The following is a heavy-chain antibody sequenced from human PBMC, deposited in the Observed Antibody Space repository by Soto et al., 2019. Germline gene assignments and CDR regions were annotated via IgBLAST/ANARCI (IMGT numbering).Heavy chain of an antibody. CDR2: ISASGGST. J-gene: IGHJ4*02. CDR1: GFTFSTFA. V-gene: IGHV3-23*01. D-gene: IGHD2-2*01. Sequence: QAVGSLRLSCAASGFTFSTFAMSWVRQAPGKGLEWVSAISASGGSTYYADSVKGRFTISRDDSKNTLYLQMNSLKTEDTAVYYCTTDPSICSSTSCAYYWGQGTLVTVSS. CDR3: TTDPSICSSTSCAYY.